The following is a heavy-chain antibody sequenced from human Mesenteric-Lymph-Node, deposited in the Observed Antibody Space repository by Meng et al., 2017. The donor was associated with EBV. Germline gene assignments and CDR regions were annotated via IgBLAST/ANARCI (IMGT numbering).Heavy chain of an antibody. J-gene: IGHJ4*02. D-gene: IGHD3-10*01. CDR2: TGTS. CDR1: GGAISRNN. CDR3: ARRLHYYGSLGS. Sequence: LQLQESGPGLGKPSETLSRTCTISGGAISRNNWAWIRQPPGKGLEWIGDTGTSYYNPSLKNRVTISVDTSNQFSLKLSSVTAADTAVYYCARRLHYYGSLGSWGQGTLVTVSS. V-gene: IGHV4-39*01.